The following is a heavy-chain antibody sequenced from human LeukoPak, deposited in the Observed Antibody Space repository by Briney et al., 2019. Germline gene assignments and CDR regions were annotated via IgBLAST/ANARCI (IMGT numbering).Heavy chain of an antibody. V-gene: IGHV4-59*01. J-gene: IGHJ4*02. CDR3: ARVGRYGYNLEYFDY. CDR1: GGSISSYY. D-gene: IGHD5-24*01. CDR2: IYYSGST. Sequence: PSETLSLTCTVSGGSISSYYWSWIRQPPGKGLEWIGYIYYSGSTNYNPSLKSRVTISVDTSKNQFSLKLSSVTAADTAVNYCARVGRYGYNLEYFDYWGQGTLVTVPS.